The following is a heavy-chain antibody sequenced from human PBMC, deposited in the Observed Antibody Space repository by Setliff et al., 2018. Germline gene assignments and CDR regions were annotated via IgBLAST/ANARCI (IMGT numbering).Heavy chain of an antibody. CDR2: INPNSGGT. D-gene: IGHD2-21*01. Sequence: GASVKVSCKASGYTFTGYYMHWVRQAPGQGLEWMGWINPNSGGTNYAQKFQGRVTMTRDTSINTAFLQWNNLKASDTAVYYCARRGERFFNWFDPWGQGTLVTVSS. V-gene: IGHV1-2*02. J-gene: IGHJ5*02. CDR1: GYTFTGYY. CDR3: ARRGERFFNWFDP.